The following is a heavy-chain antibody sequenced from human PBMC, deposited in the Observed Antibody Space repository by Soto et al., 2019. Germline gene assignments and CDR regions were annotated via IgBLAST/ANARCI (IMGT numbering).Heavy chain of an antibody. Sequence: SETLSLTCTLSGWSISSYYWSWIRQPPGKGLEWIGYIYYHANPNYNPSLKSRVTISIDTSKNQFSLKLTSVTAADTAVYYCARPWVYWGQGTMDTVSS. J-gene: IGHJ4*02. V-gene: IGHV4-59*12. CDR2: IYYHANP. CDR1: GWSISSYY. CDR3: ARPWVY.